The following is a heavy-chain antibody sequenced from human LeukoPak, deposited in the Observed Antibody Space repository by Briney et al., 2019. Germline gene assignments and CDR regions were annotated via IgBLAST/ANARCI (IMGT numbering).Heavy chain of an antibody. V-gene: IGHV3-64D*06. CDR2: ISSNEGST. CDR3: VKDYDIVECNWFET. J-gene: IGHJ5*02. CDR1: GSTFSSYY. Sequence: PGGSLRLSCSASGSTFSSYYMHWGRQAPGKGLEYVSAISSNEGSTYYPGSVKGRFTISRDNSKNTLFLQMSSLRAEDTAVYYCVKDYDIVECNWFETWGQGTLVTVSS. D-gene: IGHD2-21*01.